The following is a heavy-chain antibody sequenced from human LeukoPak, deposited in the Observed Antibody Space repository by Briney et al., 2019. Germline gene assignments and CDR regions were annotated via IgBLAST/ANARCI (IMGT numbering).Heavy chain of an antibody. D-gene: IGHD6-6*01. CDR3: ARVPYSSSAYWFDP. CDR1: GYSISSGYY. Sequence: KASETLSLTCAVSGYSISSGYYWGWIRQPPGKALEWIGSIYHSGSTYYNPSLKSRVTILIDTSKNQFSLKLSSVTAADTAVYYCARVPYSSSAYWFDPWGQGTLVTVTS. J-gene: IGHJ5*02. CDR2: IYHSGST. V-gene: IGHV4-38-2*01.